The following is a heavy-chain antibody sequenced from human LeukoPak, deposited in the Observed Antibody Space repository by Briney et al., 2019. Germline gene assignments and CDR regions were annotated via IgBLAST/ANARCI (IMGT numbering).Heavy chain of an antibody. CDR1: GYTFTGYY. CDR3: AREGGWIQLTYYYYGMDV. Sequence: ASVKVSCKASGYTFTGYYMHWVRQAPGQGLEWMGWINPNSGGTNYAQKFQGWVTMTRDTSISTAYMELSRLRSDDTAVYYCAREGGWIQLTYYYYGMDVWGQGTTVTVSS. CDR2: INPNSGGT. J-gene: IGHJ6*02. V-gene: IGHV1-2*04. D-gene: IGHD5-18*01.